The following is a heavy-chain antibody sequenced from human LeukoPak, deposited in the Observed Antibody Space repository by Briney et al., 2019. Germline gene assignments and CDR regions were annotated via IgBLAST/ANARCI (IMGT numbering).Heavy chain of an antibody. J-gene: IGHJ4*02. CDR1: GFTFDDYA. Sequence: PGRSLRLSCAASGFTFDDYAMHWVRQAPGKGLEWVSGIRWNSGSIGYADSVKGRFTISRDNAKNSLYLQMNSLRAEDTALYYCAKDNRIGGYDWSLGYWGQGTLVTVSS. D-gene: IGHD5-12*01. CDR2: IRWNSGSI. V-gene: IGHV3-9*01. CDR3: AKDNRIGGYDWSLGY.